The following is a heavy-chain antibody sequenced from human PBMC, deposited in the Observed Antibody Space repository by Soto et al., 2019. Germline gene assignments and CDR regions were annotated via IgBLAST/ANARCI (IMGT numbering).Heavy chain of an antibody. CDR3: ARPTNGNYANYYGMDV. J-gene: IGHJ6*02. CDR2: LSSSGTYI. D-gene: IGHD4-17*01. V-gene: IGHV3-21*01. CDR1: GFTFRSYT. Sequence: GGSLRLSCAASGFTFRSYTMKWVRQAPGEGLEWVSSLSSSGTYIFYVDSVKGRFTISRDNAKNSLYLQMNSLRAEDTSVYYCARPTNGNYANYYGMDVWGQGTTVTVSS.